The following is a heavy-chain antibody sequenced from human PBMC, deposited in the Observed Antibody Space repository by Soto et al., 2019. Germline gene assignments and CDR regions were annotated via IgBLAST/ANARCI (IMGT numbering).Heavy chain of an antibody. CDR2: ISHDGSDK. D-gene: IGHD6-13*01. CDR1: GFTFRNYG. V-gene: IGHV3-30*18. CDR3: AKENQHLVHDY. Sequence: QVQLVESGGGVVRPGRSLRLTCAASGFTFRNYGMHCVRQAPGKGLGWVAGISHDGSDKYYADSMKGRFIISRDNSENTLFLNMNSLKPEDTAVYYCAKENQHLVHDYWGQGTLVTVSS. J-gene: IGHJ4*02.